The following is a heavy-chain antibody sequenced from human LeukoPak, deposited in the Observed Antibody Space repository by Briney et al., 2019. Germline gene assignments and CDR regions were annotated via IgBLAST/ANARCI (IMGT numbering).Heavy chain of an antibody. CDR3: ARLAYCGGDCYRNFDH. J-gene: IGHJ4*02. CDR1: GFTFSSYW. D-gene: IGHD2-21*02. V-gene: IGHV3-7*01. Sequence: GRSLRLSCAASGFTFSSYWMSWVRQAPGKGLEWVANIKQNGSEKYYVDSVKGRFTISRDNAKNSLYLQMNSLRAEDTAVYYCARLAYCGGDCYRNFDHWGQGTLVTVSS. CDR2: IKQNGSEK.